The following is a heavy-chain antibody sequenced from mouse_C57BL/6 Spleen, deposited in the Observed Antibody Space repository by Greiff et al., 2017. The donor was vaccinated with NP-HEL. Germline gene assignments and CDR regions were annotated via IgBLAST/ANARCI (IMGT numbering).Heavy chain of an antibody. J-gene: IGHJ3*01. CDR2: IYPGSGST. CDR1: GYTFTSYW. D-gene: IGHD1-1*01. Sequence: QVQLQQPGAELVKPGASVKMSCKASGYTFTSYWITWVKQRPGQGLEWIGDIYPGSGSTNYNEKFKSRATLTVDKSSSTAYMQLSSLTSEDSAVYYCASSSYGWFAYWGQGTLVTVSA. CDR3: ASSSYGWFAY. V-gene: IGHV1-55*01.